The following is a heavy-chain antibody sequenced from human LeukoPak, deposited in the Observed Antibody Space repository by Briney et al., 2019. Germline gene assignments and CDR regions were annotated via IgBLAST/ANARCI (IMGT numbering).Heavy chain of an antibody. CDR3: ARRNGQDIVATFRRRYYFDY. J-gene: IGHJ4*02. Sequence: SETLSLTCTVSGGSINNYYWSWIRQSPGKGLEWIGYIYYSGITNYNPSLKSRVTISINTSKNQFSLKLSSVTAADTAVYYCARRNGQDIVATFRRRYYFDYWGQGTLVTVSS. D-gene: IGHD5-12*01. CDR1: GGSINNYY. CDR2: IYYSGIT. V-gene: IGHV4-59*12.